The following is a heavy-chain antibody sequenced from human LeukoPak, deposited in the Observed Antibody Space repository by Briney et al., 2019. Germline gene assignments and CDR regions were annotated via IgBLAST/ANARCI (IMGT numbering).Heavy chain of an antibody. Sequence: SVKVSCKASGGTFSSHTISWVRQAPGQGLEWMGRIIPILGIANYAQKFQGRVTITADKSTSTACMELSSLRSEDTAVYYCARVSIVGASFDYWGQGTLATVSS. J-gene: IGHJ4*02. D-gene: IGHD1-26*01. V-gene: IGHV1-69*02. CDR3: ARVSIVGASFDY. CDR2: IIPILGIA. CDR1: GGTFSSHT.